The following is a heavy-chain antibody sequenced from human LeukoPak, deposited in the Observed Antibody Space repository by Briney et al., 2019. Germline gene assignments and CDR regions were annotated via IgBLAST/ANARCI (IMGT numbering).Heavy chain of an antibody. CDR1: GFTFSSYS. CDR2: ISSSSTTI. V-gene: IGHV3-48*02. D-gene: IGHD3-10*01. Sequence: PGGSLRLSCAASGFTFSSYSMIWLRQAPGKGREGISYISSSSTTIYSADSVKGRFTISRDNAKSSLFLQMNSLRDEDTAVYYCATGVRYFDYWGQGTLVTVSS. CDR3: ATGVRYFDY. J-gene: IGHJ4*02.